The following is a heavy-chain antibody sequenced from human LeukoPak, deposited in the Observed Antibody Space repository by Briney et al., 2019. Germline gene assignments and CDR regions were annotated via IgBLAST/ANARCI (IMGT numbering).Heavy chain of an antibody. CDR3: ARRVSYYDSSGYYYFDY. D-gene: IGHD3-22*01. V-gene: IGHV4-59*08. J-gene: IGHJ4*02. CDR1: GGSISSYY. CDR2: IYYSGST. Sequence: SETLSLTCTVSGGSISSYYWSWIRQPPGKGLEWIGYIYYSGSTNYNPSLKSRVTISVDTSKNQFSLKLSSVTAADTAVYYCARRVSYYDSSGYYYFDYWGQGTLVTVSS.